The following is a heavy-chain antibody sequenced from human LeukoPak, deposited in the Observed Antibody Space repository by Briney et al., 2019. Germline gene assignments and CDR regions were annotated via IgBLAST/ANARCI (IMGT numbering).Heavy chain of an antibody. V-gene: IGHV1-2*06. D-gene: IGHD5-18*01. J-gene: IGHJ4*02. CDR2: INPNSGGT. Sequence: ASVKVSCKASGYTFTGYYMHWVRQAPGQGLEWMGRINPNSGGTNYAQKFQGRVTMTRDTSISTAYMELSRLRSDDTAVYYCARMPGIQLWILLFDYWGQGTLVTVSS. CDR3: ARMPGIQLWILLFDY. CDR1: GYTFTGYY.